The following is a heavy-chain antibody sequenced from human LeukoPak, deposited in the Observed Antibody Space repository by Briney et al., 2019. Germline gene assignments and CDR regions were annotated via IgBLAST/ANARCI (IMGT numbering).Heavy chain of an antibody. CDR1: GYTFSSYG. J-gene: IGHJ5*02. V-gene: IGHV1-18*01. CDR2: ISAYNGNT. Sequence: GASVKVSCKASGYTFSSYGISWVRQAPGQGLEWMGWISAYNGNTNYAQKLQGRVTMTTDTSTSTAHMELRSLRSDDTAVYYCARDRSSGPNWFDPWGQGTLVTVSS. CDR3: ARDRSSGPNWFDP. D-gene: IGHD6-19*01.